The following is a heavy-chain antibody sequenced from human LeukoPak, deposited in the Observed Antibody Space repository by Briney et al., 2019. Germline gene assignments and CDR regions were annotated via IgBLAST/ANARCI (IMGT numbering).Heavy chain of an antibody. CDR1: GGSISSSSYY. CDR3: ARHGASIVVVVTGGAFDI. D-gene: IGHD3-22*01. J-gene: IGHJ3*02. V-gene: IGHV4-39*01. CDR2: IYYSGST. Sequence: SETLSLTRTVSGGSISSSSYYWGWIRQPPGKGLEWIGSIYYSGSTYYNPSLKSRVTISVDTSKNQISLKLSSVTAADTAVYYCARHGASIVVVVTGGAFDIWGQGTMVTVSS.